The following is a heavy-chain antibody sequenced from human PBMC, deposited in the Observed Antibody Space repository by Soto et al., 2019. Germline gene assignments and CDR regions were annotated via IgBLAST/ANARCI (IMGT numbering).Heavy chain of an antibody. V-gene: IGHV4-4*02. CDR3: ARTSTSGTPFDY. J-gene: IGHJ4*02. CDR2: VYHSGST. D-gene: IGHD1-1*01. CDR1: GGSISTSNW. Sequence: QVQLQESGPRLVKPSGTLSLTCSVSGGSISTSNWWSWVRQPPGKGLEWIGEVYHSGSTNYNTYFKSRVAMSVEKSNKQFSLKLNSVTAADTALYYCARTSTSGTPFDYWGQGSLVTVSS.